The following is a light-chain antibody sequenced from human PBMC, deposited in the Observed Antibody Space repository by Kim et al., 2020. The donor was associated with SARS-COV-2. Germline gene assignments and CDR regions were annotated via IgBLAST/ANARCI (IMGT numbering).Light chain of an antibody. V-gene: IGKV2-30*01. J-gene: IGKJ3*01. CDR2: KVS. CDR1: QSLVYIDGNIY. CDR3: MQGTYWPFS. Sequence: PASTSCRSSQSLVYIDGNIYLNWFHQRPGQSPWRLIYKVSNRYSGVPDRFSCSGSGTDFTLQISRVEAEDVGVYYCMQGTYWPFSFGPGTKVEIK.